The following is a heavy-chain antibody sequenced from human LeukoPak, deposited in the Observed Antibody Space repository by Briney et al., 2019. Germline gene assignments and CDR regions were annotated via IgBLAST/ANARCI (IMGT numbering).Heavy chain of an antibody. J-gene: IGHJ3*02. CDR2: IYYSGST. CDR1: GGSISSGDYY. CDR3: ARDPRTYEPHAFDI. V-gene: IGHV4-30-4*01. D-gene: IGHD3-16*01. Sequence: PSQTLSLTCTVSGGSISSGDYYWSWIRQPPGKGLEWIGYIYYSGSTYYNPSLKSRVTISVDTSKNQFSLKLSSVTAADTAVYYCARDPRTYEPHAFDIWGQGTMVTVSS.